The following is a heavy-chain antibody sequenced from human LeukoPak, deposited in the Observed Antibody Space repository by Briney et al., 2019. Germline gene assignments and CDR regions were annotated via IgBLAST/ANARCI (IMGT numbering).Heavy chain of an antibody. D-gene: IGHD3-22*01. CDR3: ARVYYDSSGYYDY. CDR1: GYIFTTYW. V-gene: IGHV5-51*01. CDR2: IYPGDSDT. Sequence: GESLKISCKGSGYIFTTYWIGWVRQMPGKGLEWMGIIYPGDSDTRYSPSFQGQVTISADKSISTAYLQWSSLKASDTAMYYCARVYYDSSGYYDYWGQGTLVTVSS. J-gene: IGHJ4*02.